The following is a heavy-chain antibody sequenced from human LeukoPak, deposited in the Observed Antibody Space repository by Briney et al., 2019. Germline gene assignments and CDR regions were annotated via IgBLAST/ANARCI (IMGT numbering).Heavy chain of an antibody. D-gene: IGHD5-18*01. CDR2: ISPTGSYT. Sequence: ASVKVSCKASGYTFTNYYMHWVRQAPGQGLEWVGLISPTGSYTNYAQKFRGRVAMTRDTSTTTVYMELSSLRPDDTAVYYCAREKSRYKYGYNHWGQGTLVTVSS. J-gene: IGHJ5*02. CDR3: AREKSRYKYGYNH. V-gene: IGHV1-46*01. CDR1: GYTFTNYY.